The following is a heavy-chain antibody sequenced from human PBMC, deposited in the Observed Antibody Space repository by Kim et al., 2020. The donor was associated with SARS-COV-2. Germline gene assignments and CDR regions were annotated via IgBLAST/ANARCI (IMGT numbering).Heavy chain of an antibody. J-gene: IGHJ3*02. Sequence: SETLSLTCTVSGGSISSSSYYWGWIRQPPGKGLEWIGSIYYSGSTYYNPSLKSRVTISVDTSKNQFSLKLSSVTAADTAVYYCASSSSPVLFAFDIWGQGTMVTVSS. D-gene: IGHD6-6*01. CDR3: ASSSSPVLFAFDI. V-gene: IGHV4-39*01. CDR1: GGSISSSSYY. CDR2: IYYSGST.